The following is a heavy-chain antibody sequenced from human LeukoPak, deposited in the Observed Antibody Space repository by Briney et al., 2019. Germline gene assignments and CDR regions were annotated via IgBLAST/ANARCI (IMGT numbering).Heavy chain of an antibody. CDR3: ANLPRSGSHGKFDY. V-gene: IGHV3-23*01. J-gene: IGHJ4*02. CDR1: GFTFSSYA. D-gene: IGHD1-26*01. Sequence: GGSLRLSCAASGFTFSSYAMSWVRQAPEKGLEGVSALSGSGGSTYYADSVKGRFTLSRDNSKNTLYLQMNSPRDEDTAVYYTANLPRSGSHGKFDYWGQGTVATASS. CDR2: LSGSGGST.